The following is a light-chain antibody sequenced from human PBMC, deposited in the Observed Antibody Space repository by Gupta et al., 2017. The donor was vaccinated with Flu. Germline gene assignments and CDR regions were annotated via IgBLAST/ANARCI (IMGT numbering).Light chain of an antibody. CDR1: NIGSKS. CDR3: QVWDNSDDHHYV. Sequence: SYVLTQPPSVSVAPGQTARITCGGSNIGSKSVHWYQQKPGQAPVLVAYDDSDRPSGSPERFSGSNSGNTATLTISRVEAGDEADYYCQVWDNSDDHHYVFGTGTEVTVL. V-gene: IGLV3-21*02. CDR2: DDS. J-gene: IGLJ1*01.